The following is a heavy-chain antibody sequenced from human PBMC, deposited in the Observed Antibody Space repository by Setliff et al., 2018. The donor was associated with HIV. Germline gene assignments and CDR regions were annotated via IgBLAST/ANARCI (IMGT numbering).Heavy chain of an antibody. CDR1: GFTFSSYW. Sequence: GGSLRLSCAASGFTFSSYWMSWVRQAPGKGLEWVANIKQDGSEKYYVDSVKGRFTISRDNANKSLYLQMNSLRAEDTAVYYCSASGWPFDYWGQGTLVTVSS. D-gene: IGHD6-19*01. J-gene: IGHJ4*02. CDR3: SASGWPFDY. CDR2: IKQDGSEK. V-gene: IGHV3-7*01.